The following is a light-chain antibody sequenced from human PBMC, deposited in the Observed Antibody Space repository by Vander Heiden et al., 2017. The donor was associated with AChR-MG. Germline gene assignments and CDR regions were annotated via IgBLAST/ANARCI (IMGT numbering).Light chain of an antibody. CDR1: KLGDKY. CDR2: QDS. V-gene: IGLV3-1*01. CDR3: QAWDSSTVV. J-gene: IGLJ2*01. Sequence: SYELPQPPSVSVPPGQTASITCSGEKLGDKYACWYQQKPGQSPVLVIYQDSKRPSGIPERFSGSNSGNTATLTISGTQAMDEADYYCQAWDSSTVVFGGGTKLTVL.